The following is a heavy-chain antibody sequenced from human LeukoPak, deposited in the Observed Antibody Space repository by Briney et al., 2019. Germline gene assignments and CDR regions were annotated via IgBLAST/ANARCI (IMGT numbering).Heavy chain of an antibody. Sequence: ASVKVSCKASGYTFTSYAMHWVRQAPGQRLEWMGWINVGNGNTKYSQEFQGRVTITRDTSASTAYMELSSLRSEDTAVYYCARDRSPFDSSGYYAYWGQGTLVTVSS. V-gene: IGHV1-3*01. CDR2: INVGNGNT. CDR1: GYTFTSYA. J-gene: IGHJ4*02. CDR3: ARDRSPFDSSGYYAY. D-gene: IGHD3-22*01.